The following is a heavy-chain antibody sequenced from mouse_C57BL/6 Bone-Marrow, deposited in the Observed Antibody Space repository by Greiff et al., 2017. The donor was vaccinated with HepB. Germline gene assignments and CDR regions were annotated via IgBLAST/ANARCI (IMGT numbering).Heavy chain of an antibody. CDR1: GYTFTNYW. CDR2: IYPGGGYT. CDR3: ALYYSAGFAY. V-gene: IGHV1-63*01. Sequence: QVQLKESGAELVRPGTSVKMSCKASGYTFTNYWIGWAKQRPGHGLEWIGDIYPGGGYTNYNEKFKGKATLTADKSSSTAYMQFSSLTSEDSAIYYCALYYSAGFAYWGQGTLVTVSA. J-gene: IGHJ3*01. D-gene: IGHD2-12*01.